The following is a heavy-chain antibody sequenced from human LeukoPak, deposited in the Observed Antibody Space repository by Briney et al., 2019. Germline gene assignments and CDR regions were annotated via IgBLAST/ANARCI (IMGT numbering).Heavy chain of an antibody. V-gene: IGHV4-38-2*01. CDR1: GYSISSGYY. CDR2: IYHSGST. Sequence: SETLSLTCAVSGYSISSGYYWGWIRQPPGKGLEWIGSIYHSGSTYYNPSLKSRVTISVDTSKNQFSLKLSSVTAADTAVYYCASGSGWYWDYYYYGMDVWGKGTTVTVSS. D-gene: IGHD6-19*01. CDR3: ASGSGWYWDYYYYGMDV. J-gene: IGHJ6*04.